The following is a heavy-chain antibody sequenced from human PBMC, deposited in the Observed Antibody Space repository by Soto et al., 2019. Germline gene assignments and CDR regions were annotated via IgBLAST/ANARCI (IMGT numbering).Heavy chain of an antibody. D-gene: IGHD3-22*01. V-gene: IGHV2-5*01. CDR1: GFSLSTSAVG. J-gene: IGHJ4*02. CDR2: IYCNDDK. CDR3: AHRRYYYDTDGSYFDY. Sequence: QITLKESGPTLVKPTQTLTLTCTFSGFSLSTSAVGVGWIRQPPGKALEWLALIYCNDDKRYSPSLKNRLTITKDHSKNQVVLTMTNMDPVDTATYYCAHRRYYYDTDGSYFDYWGQGTLVTVSS.